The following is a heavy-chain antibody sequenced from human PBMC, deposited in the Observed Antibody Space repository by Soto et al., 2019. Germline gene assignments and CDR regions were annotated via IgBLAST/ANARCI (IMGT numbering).Heavy chain of an antibody. CDR1: GGTFSSYT. CDR2: IIPILGIA. Sequence: QVQLVQSGAEVKKPGSSLKVSCKASGGTFSSYTISWVRQAPGQGLEWMGRIIPILGIANYAQKFQGRVTITADKSTSTDYMELSSLRSEDTAVYYCAREAAAARNEYFQHWGQGTLVTVSS. J-gene: IGHJ1*01. V-gene: IGHV1-69*08. CDR3: AREAAAARNEYFQH. D-gene: IGHD6-13*01.